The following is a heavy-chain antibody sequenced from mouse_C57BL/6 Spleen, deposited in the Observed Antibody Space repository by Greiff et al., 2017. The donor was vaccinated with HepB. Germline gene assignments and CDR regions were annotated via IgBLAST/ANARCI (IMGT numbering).Heavy chain of an antibody. V-gene: IGHV1-22*01. D-gene: IGHD1-1*01. Sequence: EVQLQQSGPELVKPGASVKMSCKASGYTFTDYNMHWVKQSHGKSLEWIGYINPNNGGTSYNQKFKGKATVTVNKSSSTAYMELRSLTSEDSAVYYCARYSYYYGSSFDYWGQGTTLTVSS. J-gene: IGHJ2*01. CDR3: ARYSYYYGSSFDY. CDR2: INPNNGGT. CDR1: GYTFTDYN.